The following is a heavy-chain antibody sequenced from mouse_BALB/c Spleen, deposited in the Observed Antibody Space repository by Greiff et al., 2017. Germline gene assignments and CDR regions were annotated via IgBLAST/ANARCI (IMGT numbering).Heavy chain of an antibody. V-gene: IGHV2-4-1*01. CDR3: ARNMDGNYPFAY. D-gene: IGHD2-1*01. CDR1: GFSLTSYG. J-gene: IGHJ3*01. Sequence: QVQLQQSGPGLVQPSQSLSITCTVSGFSLTSYGVHWVRQSPGKGLEWLGVIWSGGSTDYNAAFISRLSISKDNSKSQVFFKMNSLQADDTAIYYCARNMDGNYPFAYWGQGTLVTVSA. CDR2: IWSGGST.